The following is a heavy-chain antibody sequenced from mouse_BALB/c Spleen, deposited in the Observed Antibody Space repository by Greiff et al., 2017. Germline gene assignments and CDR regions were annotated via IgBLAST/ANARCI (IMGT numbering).Heavy chain of an antibody. Sequence: DVKLVESGGGLVQPGGSLKLSCAASGFTFSSYTMSWVRQTPEKRLEWVAYISNGGGSTYYPDTVKGRFTISRDNAKNTLYLQMSSLKSEDTAMYYCARHGKGYFDYWGQGTTLTVSS. CDR3: ARHGKGYFDY. CDR2: ISNGGGST. J-gene: IGHJ2*01. D-gene: IGHD2-1*01. CDR1: GFTFSSYT. V-gene: IGHV5-12-2*01.